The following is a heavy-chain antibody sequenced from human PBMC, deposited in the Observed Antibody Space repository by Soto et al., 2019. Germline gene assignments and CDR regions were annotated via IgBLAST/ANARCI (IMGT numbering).Heavy chain of an antibody. D-gene: IGHD3-10*01. CDR2: TIPIFGPA. Sequence: QVQSVQSGAEVQKPGSSVKVSCKASGGTFSSSVISWVRQAPGQGLEWMAGTIPIFGPANYAQKFQGRVTVSADKSTSTAYMELSSLRSDDTAVYYCASQSGSESYSAWGQGTLVTVSS. J-gene: IGHJ5*02. CDR3: ASQSGSESYSA. V-gene: IGHV1-69*06. CDR1: GGTFSSSV.